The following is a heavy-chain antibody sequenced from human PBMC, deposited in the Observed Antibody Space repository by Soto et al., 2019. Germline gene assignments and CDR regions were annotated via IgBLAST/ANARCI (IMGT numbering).Heavy chain of an antibody. Sequence: VQLVESGGGVVQPGRSLRLSCAASGFTFSSYGMHWVRQAPGKGLEWVAVIWYDGSNKYYADSVKGRFTISRDNSKNTLYLQMNSLRAEDTAVYYCARALIAVAGLQIRTSYGMDVWGQGTTVTVSS. CDR3: ARALIAVAGLQIRTSYGMDV. V-gene: IGHV3-33*01. D-gene: IGHD6-19*01. CDR2: IWYDGSNK. J-gene: IGHJ6*02. CDR1: GFTFSSYG.